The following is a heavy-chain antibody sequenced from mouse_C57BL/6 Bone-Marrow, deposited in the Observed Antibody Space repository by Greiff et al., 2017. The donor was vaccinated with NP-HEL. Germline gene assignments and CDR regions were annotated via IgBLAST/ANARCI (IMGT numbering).Heavy chain of an antibody. CDR1: GYTFTSYW. CDR3: ARPITTVVATRYFDV. V-gene: IGHV1-7*01. Sequence: VKVVESGAELAKPGASVKLSCKASGYTFTSYWMHWVKQRPGQGLEWIGYINPSSGYTKYNQKFKDKATLTADKSSSTAYMQLSSLTYEDSAVYYCARPITTVVATRYFDVWGTGTTVTVSS. CDR2: INPSSGYT. D-gene: IGHD1-1*01. J-gene: IGHJ1*03.